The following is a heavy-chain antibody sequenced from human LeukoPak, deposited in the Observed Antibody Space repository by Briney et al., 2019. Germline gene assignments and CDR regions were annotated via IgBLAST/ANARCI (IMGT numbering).Heavy chain of an antibody. Sequence: GASVKVSCKASGYTFTGYYMHWVRQSPGQGLEWMGWINPNSGGTNYVQKFQGRVTMTSDTSITTAYMQLSRLRSDDTAVYYCASSPTSECSGGSCYSYWGQGTLVTVSS. CDR3: ASSPTSECSGGSCYSY. CDR1: GYTFTGYY. CDR2: INPNSGGT. D-gene: IGHD2-15*01. V-gene: IGHV1-2*02. J-gene: IGHJ4*02.